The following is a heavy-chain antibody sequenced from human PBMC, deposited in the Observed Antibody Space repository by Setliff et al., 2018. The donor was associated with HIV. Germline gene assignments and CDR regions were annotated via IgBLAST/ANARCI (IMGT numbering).Heavy chain of an antibody. J-gene: IGHJ4*02. Sequence: PGESLKISCAASGFTFNSYGMHWVRQAPGKGLEWVALIWYDASKKEYAESVKGRFNILRDDSKKTVDLQMNSLRADDTAVYYCVKDVVKFWSGSGALDFWGPGTLVTVSS. CDR3: VKDVVKFWSGSGALDF. V-gene: IGHV3-33*06. CDR2: IWYDASKK. CDR1: GFTFNSYG. D-gene: IGHD3-3*01.